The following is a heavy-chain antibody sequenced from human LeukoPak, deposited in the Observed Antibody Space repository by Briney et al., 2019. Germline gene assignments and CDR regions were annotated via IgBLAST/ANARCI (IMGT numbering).Heavy chain of an antibody. D-gene: IGHD5-18*01. CDR2: IQYDGSNK. CDR3: AKRGTAMASDY. Sequence: GGSLRLSCAASGFTFSSYGMHWVRQAPGKGLEWVAFIQYDGSNKYYADSVKGRFTISRDNSKNTLYLQMNSLRAEDTAVYYCAKRGTAMASDYWGQGTLVTVSS. CDR1: GFTFSSYG. V-gene: IGHV3-30*02. J-gene: IGHJ4*02.